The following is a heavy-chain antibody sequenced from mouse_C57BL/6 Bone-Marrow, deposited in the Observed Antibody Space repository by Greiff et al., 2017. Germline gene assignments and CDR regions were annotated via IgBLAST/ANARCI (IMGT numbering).Heavy chain of an antibody. Sequence: VQLQQSGPELVKPGASVKISCKASGYSFTGYYMNWVKQSPEKSLEWIGEINPSTGGTTYNQKFKAKATLTVDKSSSTAYMQLKSLTSEDSAVYSCAREGSSLDYWGQGTTLTVSS. CDR3: AREGSSLDY. CDR1: GYSFTGYY. J-gene: IGHJ2*01. V-gene: IGHV1-42*01. CDR2: INPSTGGT. D-gene: IGHD1-1*01.